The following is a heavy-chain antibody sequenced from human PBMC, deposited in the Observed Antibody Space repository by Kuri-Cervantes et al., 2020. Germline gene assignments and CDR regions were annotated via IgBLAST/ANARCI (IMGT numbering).Heavy chain of an antibody. CDR1: GFTFSDYY. CDR2: ISSSGSTI. CDR3: ARDGHYYYGSGSPDY. J-gene: IGHJ4*02. Sequence: GESLKISCAASGFTFSDYYMSWIRQAPGKGLEWVSYISSSGSTIYYADSVKGRFTISRDNSKNTLYLQMNSLRAEDTAVYYCARDGHYYYGSGSPDYWGQGTPVTVSS. V-gene: IGHV3-11*04. D-gene: IGHD3-10*01.